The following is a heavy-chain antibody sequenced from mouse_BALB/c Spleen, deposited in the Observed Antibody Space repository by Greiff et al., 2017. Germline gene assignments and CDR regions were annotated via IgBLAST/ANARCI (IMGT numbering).Heavy chain of an antibody. J-gene: IGHJ4*01. CDR2: INPSSGYT. CDR3: ARRIYYGNYDYAMDY. Sequence: VQLQQSGAELARPGASVKMSCKASGYTFTSYTMHWVKQRPGQGLEWIGYINPSSGYTNYNQKFKDKATLTADKSSSTAYMQLSSLTSEDSAVYYCARRIYYGNYDYAMDYWGQGTSVTVFS. V-gene: IGHV1-4*01. D-gene: IGHD2-1*01. CDR1: GYTFTSYT.